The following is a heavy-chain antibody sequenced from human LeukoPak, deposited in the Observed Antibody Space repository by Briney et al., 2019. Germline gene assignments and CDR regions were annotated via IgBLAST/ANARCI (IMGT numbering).Heavy chain of an antibody. J-gene: IGHJ4*02. CDR1: GFTFSSYW. D-gene: IGHD3-22*01. CDR2: ISGTSDYI. CDR3: ARVEAYYDSSGYSAWDY. Sequence: PGGSLRLSCAASGFTFSSYWMTWVRQAPGKGLEWVSSISGTSDYIFYADSLKGRFTISRDNAKNSLYLQMNSLGAEDTAVYYCARVEAYYDSSGYSAWDYWGQGTLVTVSS. V-gene: IGHV3-21*01.